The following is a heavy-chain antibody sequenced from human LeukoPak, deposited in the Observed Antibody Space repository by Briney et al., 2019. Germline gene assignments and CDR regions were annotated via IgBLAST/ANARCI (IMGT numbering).Heavy chain of an antibody. CDR1: GFTFSSYS. J-gene: IGHJ5*02. Sequence: GGSLRLSCAASGFTFSSYSMNWVRQAPGKGLEWVSSISSSSSYIYYADSVKGRFTISRDNAKNSLYLQMNSLRAEDTAVYYCASDSRRSGSRSDHWGQGTLVTVSS. CDR2: ISSSSSYI. D-gene: IGHD3-10*01. V-gene: IGHV3-21*01. CDR3: ASDSRRSGSRSDH.